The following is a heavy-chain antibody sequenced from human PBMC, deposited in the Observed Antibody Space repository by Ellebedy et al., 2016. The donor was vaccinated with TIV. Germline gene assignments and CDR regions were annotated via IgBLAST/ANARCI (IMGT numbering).Heavy chain of an antibody. J-gene: IGHJ4*02. CDR2: IYYSGNT. CDR1: GGSISSSYY. Sequence: GSLRLSXTVSGGSISSSYYWGWIRQPPGKGLEWIGSIYYSGNTYYNPSLKSRVTISIDTSKNQFSLRLSSVTAADTAIYRCARRKVTIPRADAYFDYWGQGILVTVSS. V-gene: IGHV4-39*01. D-gene: IGHD3-3*01. CDR3: ARRKVTIPRADAYFDY.